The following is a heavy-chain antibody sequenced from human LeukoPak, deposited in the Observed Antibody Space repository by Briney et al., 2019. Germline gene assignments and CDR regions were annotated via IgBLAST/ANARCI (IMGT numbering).Heavy chain of an antibody. V-gene: IGHV4-61*10. CDR1: GGSISSGSYY. Sequence: PSETLSLTCTVSGGSISSGSYYWSWIRQPAGKGLEWIGEINHSGSTNYNPSLKSRVTISVDTSKNQFSLKLSSVTAADTAVYYCAREVAARGWFDPWGQGTLVTVSS. CDR2: INHSGST. CDR3: AREVAARGWFDP. D-gene: IGHD6-6*01. J-gene: IGHJ5*02.